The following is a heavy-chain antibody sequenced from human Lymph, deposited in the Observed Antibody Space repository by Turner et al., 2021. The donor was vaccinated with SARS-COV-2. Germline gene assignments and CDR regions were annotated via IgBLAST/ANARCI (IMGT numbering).Heavy chain of an antibody. CDR2: ISSTGVST. J-gene: IGHJ4*02. Sequence: EVQLLESGGDLVQPGGSLRPSCAASGFTFSSYAMSWVRQAPGKGLEWVSAISSTGVSTYYADSVKGRFTISRDNSKNTLYLQMNSLRAEDTAVYYCAKDPNWYVLSAVDYWGQGTLVTVSS. V-gene: IGHV3-23*01. CDR3: AKDPNWYVLSAVDY. CDR1: GFTFSSYA. D-gene: IGHD1-1*01.